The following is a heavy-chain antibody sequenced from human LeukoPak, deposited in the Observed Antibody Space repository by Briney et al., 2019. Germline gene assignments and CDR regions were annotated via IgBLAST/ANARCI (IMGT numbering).Heavy chain of an antibody. CDR2: ISAYNGNT. CDR1: GGTFSSYA. CDR3: ARGPMAAAGLYYYYMDV. D-gene: IGHD6-13*01. Sequence: ASVKVSCKASGGTFSSYAISWVRQAPGQGLEWMGWISAYNGNTNYVQKLQGRVTMTTDTSTSTAYMELRSLRSDDTAVYYCARGPMAAAGLYYYYMDVWGKGTTVTVSS. V-gene: IGHV1-18*01. J-gene: IGHJ6*03.